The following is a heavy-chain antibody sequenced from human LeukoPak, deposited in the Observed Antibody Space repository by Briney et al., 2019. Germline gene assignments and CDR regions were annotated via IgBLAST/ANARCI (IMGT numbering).Heavy chain of an antibody. D-gene: IGHD2-15*01. CDR2: INPNSGGT. Sequence: ASVKVSCKASGNTFTGYYMHWVRQAPGQGLEWMGRINPNSGGTNYAQKFQGRVTMTRDTFISTAYMELSRLRSDDTAVYYCARDRSGGVVDFDYWGQGTLVTVSS. J-gene: IGHJ4*02. CDR3: ARDRSGGVVDFDY. V-gene: IGHV1-2*06. CDR1: GNTFTGYY.